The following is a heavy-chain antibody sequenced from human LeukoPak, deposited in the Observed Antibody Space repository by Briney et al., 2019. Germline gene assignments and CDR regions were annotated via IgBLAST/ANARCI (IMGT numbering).Heavy chain of an antibody. CDR1: GLTFSSYA. CDR2: ISYDGSNK. CDR3: ARTIAAAGFFDY. Sequence: GRSLRLSCAASGLTFSSYAMHWVRQAPGKGLEWVAVISYDGSNKYYADSVKGRFTISRDNSKNTLYLQMNSLRVEDTAVYYCARTIAAAGFFDYWGQGTLVTVSS. V-gene: IGHV3-30*04. D-gene: IGHD6-13*01. J-gene: IGHJ4*02.